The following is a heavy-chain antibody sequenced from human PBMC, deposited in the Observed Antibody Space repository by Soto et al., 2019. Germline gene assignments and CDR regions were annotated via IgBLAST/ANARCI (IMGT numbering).Heavy chain of an antibody. D-gene: IGHD3-16*01. CDR1: SVSITSSNW. J-gene: IGHJ4*02. Sequence: PSETLSLTCDVSSVSITSSNWWTWVRQPPGKGLEWLGKISHSGTVNYNATLRSRVTISVDKPKNQVSLKLMSVTAADTAVYYCARDYDGFDYWGPGILVTVSS. CDR2: ISHSGTV. V-gene: IGHV4-4*02. CDR3: ARDYDGFDY.